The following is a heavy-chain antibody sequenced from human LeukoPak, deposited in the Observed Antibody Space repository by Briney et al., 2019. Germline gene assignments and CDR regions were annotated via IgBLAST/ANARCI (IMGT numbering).Heavy chain of an antibody. CDR3: ARGLQENLAWLTAFSAFDI. Sequence: GASVKVSCKASGYTFTGYYMHWVRQAPGQGLEWMGWINPNSGATNYAQKFQGRVTMTRDTSISTAYMELRSLRSDDTAVYYCARGLQENLAWLTAFSAFDIWGQGTMVTVSS. D-gene: IGHD6-19*01. CDR1: GYTFTGYY. CDR2: INPNSGAT. V-gene: IGHV1-2*02. J-gene: IGHJ3*02.